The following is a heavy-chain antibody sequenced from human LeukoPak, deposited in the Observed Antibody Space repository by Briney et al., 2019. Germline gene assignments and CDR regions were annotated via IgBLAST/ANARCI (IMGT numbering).Heavy chain of an antibody. J-gene: IGHJ5*02. D-gene: IGHD1-20*01. Sequence: SETLSLTCAGYGGSFSGYYWSWIRQPPGKGLEWIGEINHSGSTNYNPSLKRRVTISVDTSKNQFSLKLSSVTAADTAVYYCARGRYNWNDGAYYWFDPWGQGTLVTVSS. V-gene: IGHV4-34*01. CDR1: GGSFSGYY. CDR3: ARGRYNWNDGAYYWFDP. CDR2: INHSGST.